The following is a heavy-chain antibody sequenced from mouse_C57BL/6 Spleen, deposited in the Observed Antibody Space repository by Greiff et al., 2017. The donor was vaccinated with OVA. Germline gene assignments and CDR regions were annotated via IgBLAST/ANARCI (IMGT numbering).Heavy chain of an antibody. CDR1: GFTFSDYG. CDR3: ARFNWDVHYFDY. CDR2: ISSGSSTI. D-gene: IGHD4-1*01. V-gene: IGHV5-17*01. Sequence: DVMLVESGGGLVKPGGSLKLSCAASGFTFSDYGMHWVRQAPEKGLEWVAYISSGSSTIYYADTVKGRFTISRDNAKNTRVLQMTSLRSEDTAMYYCARFNWDVHYFDYWGQGTTLTVSS. J-gene: IGHJ2*01.